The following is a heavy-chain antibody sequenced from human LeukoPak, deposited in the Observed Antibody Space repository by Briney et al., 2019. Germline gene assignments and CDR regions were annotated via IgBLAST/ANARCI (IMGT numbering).Heavy chain of an antibody. Sequence: GGSLRLSREASGFNFNSYSFNWVRQAPGKGLEWVAVISYDGSNKYYADSVKGRFTISRDNSKSTLYLQINSLRAEDTAVYYCARGLLETTTTYFDYWGQGTLVTVSS. D-gene: IGHD1-1*01. CDR3: ARGLLETTTTYFDY. J-gene: IGHJ4*02. CDR2: ISYDGSNK. V-gene: IGHV3-30-3*01. CDR1: GFNFNSYS.